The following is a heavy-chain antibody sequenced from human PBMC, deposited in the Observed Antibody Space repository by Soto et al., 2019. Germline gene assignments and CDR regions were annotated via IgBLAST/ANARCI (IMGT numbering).Heavy chain of an antibody. V-gene: IGHV4-39*01. D-gene: IGHD5-18*01. J-gene: IGHJ6*02. Sequence: SETLSLTCTVSGGSISSSSYYWGWIRQPPGKGLEWIGSIHYSGSTYYNPSLKSRVTISVDTSKNQFSLKLSSVTAADTAVYYCARHEGDSYGYYYYYGMDVWGQGTTVTVSS. CDR3: ARHEGDSYGYYYYYGMDV. CDR1: GGSISSSSYY. CDR2: IHYSGST.